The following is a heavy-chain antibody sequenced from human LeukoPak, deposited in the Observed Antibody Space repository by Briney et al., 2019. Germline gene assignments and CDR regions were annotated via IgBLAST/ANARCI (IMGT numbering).Heavy chain of an antibody. V-gene: IGHV4-61*01. CDR1: GGSVSSGSYY. D-gene: IGHD2-2*01. CDR2: IYYSGST. CDR3: ARAVWRSSTSCYDY. Sequence: SETLSLTCTVSGGSVSSGSYYWSWIRQPPGKGLEWIGYIYYSGSTDYNPSLKSRVTISVGTSKNQFSLKLSSVTAADTAVYYCARAVWRSSTSCYDYWGQGTLVTVSS. J-gene: IGHJ4*02.